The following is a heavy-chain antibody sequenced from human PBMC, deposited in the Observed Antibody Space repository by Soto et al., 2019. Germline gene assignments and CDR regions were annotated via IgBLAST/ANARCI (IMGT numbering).Heavy chain of an antibody. J-gene: IGHJ6*02. D-gene: IGHD3-9*01. CDR3: VKDYFDRGYYYSGMDV. CDR1: GFTFSDYA. V-gene: IGHV3-23*01. CDR2: ISGNGGFT. Sequence: PGGSLRLSCAASGFTFSDYAMSWVRQTPGKGLEWISIISGNGGFTDYADSVKGRFTISRDNSRNTLFLQINSLRAEDTAVYYCVKDYFDRGYYYSGMDVWGRGTTVTVSS.